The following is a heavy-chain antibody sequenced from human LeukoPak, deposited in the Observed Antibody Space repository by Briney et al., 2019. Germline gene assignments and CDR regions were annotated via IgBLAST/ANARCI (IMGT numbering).Heavy chain of an antibody. V-gene: IGHV3-23*01. CDR1: GFTFSNYA. CDR2: INGNGGNT. Sequence: GGSLRLSCAASGFTFSNYAMNWVRQAPGKGLKWVSAINGNGGNTYYAASVKGRFTISRDNSKNTLYLQMNSLRAEDTAVYYCAKDRSSWTGDGYWGQGTLVTVSS. CDR3: AKDRSSWTGDGY. D-gene: IGHD6-13*01. J-gene: IGHJ4*02.